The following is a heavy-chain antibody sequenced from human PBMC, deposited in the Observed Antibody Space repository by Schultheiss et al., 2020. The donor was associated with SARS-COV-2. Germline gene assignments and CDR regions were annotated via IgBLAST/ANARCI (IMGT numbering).Heavy chain of an antibody. CDR3: ARGGGWIGY. J-gene: IGHJ4*02. CDR1: GGSLTNYC. Sequence: SQTLSLTCAVYGGSLTNYCWTWIRQPPGKGLEWIGYIYYSGSTNYNPSLKSRVTISVDTSKNQFSLKLSSVTAADTAVYYCARGGGWIGYWGQGTLVTVSS. V-gene: IGHV4-59*12. CDR2: IYYSGST. D-gene: IGHD6-19*01.